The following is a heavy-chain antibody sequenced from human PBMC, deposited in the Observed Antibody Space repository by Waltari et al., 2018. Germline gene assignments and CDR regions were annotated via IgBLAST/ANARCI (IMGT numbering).Heavy chain of an antibody. Sequence: QVQLVQSGAEVKKPGASVKVSCKVSGYTLTALSIHLGRQAPGKGLEWMGGFDPEDGETIYAQKFQGRVTMTEDTSTDTAYMELSSLRSEDTAVYYCAALTGARSDFDYWGQGTLVTVSS. CDR1: GYTLTALS. V-gene: IGHV1-24*01. CDR2: FDPEDGET. CDR3: AALTGARSDFDY. D-gene: IGHD7-27*01. J-gene: IGHJ4*02.